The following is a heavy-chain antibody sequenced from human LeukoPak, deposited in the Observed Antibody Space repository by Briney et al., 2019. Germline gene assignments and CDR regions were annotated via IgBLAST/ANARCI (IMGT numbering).Heavy chain of an antibody. CDR3: ARGMYYYASGSGYNWFDP. D-gene: IGHD3-10*01. Sequence: SETLSLTCAVSGYSISSGYYWGWIRQPPGKGLEWIGSLYHTGSTYYNPSLKSRVTISVDPPKNQFSLKLSSVTAADTAVYYCARGMYYYASGSGYNWFDPWGQGTLVTVSS. V-gene: IGHV4-38-2*01. CDR2: LYHTGST. CDR1: GYSISSGYY. J-gene: IGHJ5*02.